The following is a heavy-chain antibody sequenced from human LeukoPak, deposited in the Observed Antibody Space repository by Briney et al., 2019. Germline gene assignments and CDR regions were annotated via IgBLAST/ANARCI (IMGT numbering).Heavy chain of an antibody. V-gene: IGHV3-30*04. Sequence: GRSLRLSRAASGFTFSSYAIHWVRQAPGKGLEWVAVISYDESNKYYADSVKGRFTISRDNSKNTLYLQMNSLRAEDTAVYYCARVARSSGWSYYFDYWGQGTLVTVSS. J-gene: IGHJ4*02. CDR3: ARVARSSGWSYYFDY. D-gene: IGHD6-19*01. CDR2: ISYDESNK. CDR1: GFTFSSYA.